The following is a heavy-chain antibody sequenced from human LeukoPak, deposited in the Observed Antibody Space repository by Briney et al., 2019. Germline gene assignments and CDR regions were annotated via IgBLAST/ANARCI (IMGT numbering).Heavy chain of an antibody. D-gene: IGHD1-26*01. CDR2: IYYSGST. CDR1: GGSISSGGYY. V-gene: IGHV4-31*03. CDR3: ARDIREWELPNESFGLRGIDYYYYYYMDV. J-gene: IGHJ6*03. Sequence: SETLSLTCTVSGGSISSGGYYWSWIRQHPGKGLEWIGYIYYSGSTYYNPSLKSRVTISVDTSKNQFSLKLSSVTAADTAVYYCARDIREWELPNESFGLRGIDYYYYYYMDVWGKGTTVTVSS.